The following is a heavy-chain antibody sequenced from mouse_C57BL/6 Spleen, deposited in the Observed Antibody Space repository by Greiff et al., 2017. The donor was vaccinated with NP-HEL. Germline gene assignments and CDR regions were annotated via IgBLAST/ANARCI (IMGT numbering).Heavy chain of an antibody. J-gene: IGHJ2*01. CDR3: ARGDYYGSSRYFDY. Sequence: QVQLQQPGAELVMPGASVKLSCKASGYTFTSDWMHWVKQRPGQGLEWIGEIDPSDSYTNYNQKFKGKSTLTVDKSSSTAYMQLSSLTSEDSAVYYCARGDYYGSSRYFDYWGQGTTLTVSS. CDR1: GYTFTSDW. D-gene: IGHD1-1*01. CDR2: IDPSDSYT. V-gene: IGHV1-69*01.